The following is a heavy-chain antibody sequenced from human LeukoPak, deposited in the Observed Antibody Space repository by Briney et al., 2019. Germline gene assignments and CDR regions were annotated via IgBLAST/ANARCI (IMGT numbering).Heavy chain of an antibody. CDR2: INPNSGGT. CDR3: ARSDYGDYYFDY. J-gene: IGHJ4*02. CDR1: GYTFTGYY. D-gene: IGHD4-17*01. V-gene: IGHV1-2*02. Sequence: ASVKVSCKASGYTFTGYYMHWVRQAPGQGLEWMGWINPNSGGTNYAQKFQGRVTMTRDTSISTAYMELSRLRSDDTAVYYRARSDYGDYYFDYWGQGTLVTVSS.